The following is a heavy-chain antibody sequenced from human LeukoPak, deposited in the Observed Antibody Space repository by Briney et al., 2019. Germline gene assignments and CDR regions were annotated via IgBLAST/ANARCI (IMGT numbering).Heavy chain of an antibody. D-gene: IGHD6-13*01. CDR2: IKQDGSEK. V-gene: IGHV3-7*04. J-gene: IGHJ4*02. CDR1: AFTFSSYW. Sequence: SLTPSCAASAFTFSSYWMGCVRQAPGKGLEWVANIKQDGSEKYYVDSVKGRFTISRDNAKNSLYLQMNSLRAEDTAVYYCARWGVYSSSWYTFDYWGQGTLVTVSS. CDR3: ARWGVYSSSWYTFDY.